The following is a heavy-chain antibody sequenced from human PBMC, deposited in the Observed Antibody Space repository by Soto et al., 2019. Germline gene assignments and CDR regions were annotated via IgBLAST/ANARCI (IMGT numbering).Heavy chain of an antibody. CDR3: AKDRVNHNSVWDPFDI. CDR2: MGGSNDDT. CDR1: GFTFSIFA. J-gene: IGHJ3*02. Sequence: EVQLLESGGGLVQPGGSLRLSCAASGFTFSIFAMSWVRQAPGKGLEWGSGMGGSNDDTYYADSVKGRFTISRDNSKNTLFLQMSSLIAEDTAVYYCAKDRVNHNSVWDPFDIWGQGTMVTVSS. V-gene: IGHV3-23*01. D-gene: IGHD1-20*01.